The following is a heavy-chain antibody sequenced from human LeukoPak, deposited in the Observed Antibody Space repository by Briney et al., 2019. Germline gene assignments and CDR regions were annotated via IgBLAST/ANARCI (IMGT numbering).Heavy chain of an antibody. J-gene: IGHJ3*02. Sequence: GGSLRLSCAASGFTFSDYYMSWIHQAPGKGLEWVSYISSSGSTIYYADSVKGRFTISRDNAKNSLYLQMNSLRAEDTALYYCAKDIGSGWPNDAFDIWGQGTMVTVSS. D-gene: IGHD6-19*01. V-gene: IGHV3-11*01. CDR3: AKDIGSGWPNDAFDI. CDR2: ISSSGSTI. CDR1: GFTFSDYY.